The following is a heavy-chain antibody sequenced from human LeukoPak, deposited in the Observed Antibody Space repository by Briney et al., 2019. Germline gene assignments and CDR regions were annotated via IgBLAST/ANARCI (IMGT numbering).Heavy chain of an antibody. CDR3: AKDSDYYGSGRGVDYFDF. J-gene: IGHJ4*02. D-gene: IGHD3-10*01. CDR2: IVASASRT. CDR1: GFRFNLYA. V-gene: IGHV3-23*01. Sequence: GGSLRLSCAASGFRFNLYAMHWVRQAPGKGLEWVSTIVASASRTSYADSVKGRFTIARDNSRNTLFLQMDNLTDEDTATYFCAKDSDYYGSGRGVDYFDFWGQGTLVTVSS.